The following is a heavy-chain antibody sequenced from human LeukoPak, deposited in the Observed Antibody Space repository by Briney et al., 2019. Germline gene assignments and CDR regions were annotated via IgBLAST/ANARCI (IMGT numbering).Heavy chain of an antibody. CDR1: GGSFSGYY. CDR3: ARGGQFDWLLKRLVYFDY. D-gene: IGHD3-9*01. CDR2: INHSGST. J-gene: IGHJ4*02. V-gene: IGHV4-34*01. Sequence: SETLSLTCAVYGGSFSGYYWSWIRQPPGKGLEWIGEINHSGSTNYNPSLKSRVTISVDTSKNQFSLKLSSVTAADTAVYYCARGGQFDWLLKRLVYFDYWGQGTLVTVSS.